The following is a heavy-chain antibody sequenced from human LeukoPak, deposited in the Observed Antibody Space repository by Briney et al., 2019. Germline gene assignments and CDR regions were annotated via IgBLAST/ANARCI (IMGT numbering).Heavy chain of an antibody. CDR2: LSHTGST. J-gene: IGHJ3*01. CDR1: GPSISSGSY. CDR3: VRPDDNSFDF. Sequence: SETLSLTCTVSGPSISSGSYWGWIRQPPGKGLEYIGSLSHTGSTFYNPSLKSQVTISLDTSKNQFSLKLSSVTAADTAVYYCVRPDDNSFDFWGQGTMVTVSS. D-gene: IGHD3-9*01. V-gene: IGHV4-38-2*02.